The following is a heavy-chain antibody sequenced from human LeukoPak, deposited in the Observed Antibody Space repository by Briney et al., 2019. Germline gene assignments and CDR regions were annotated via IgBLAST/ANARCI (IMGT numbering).Heavy chain of an antibody. Sequence: GGSLRLSCAASGFTFSIYGMHWVRQAPGKGLEWVAFIRYDGSNKYYADSVKGRFTISRDNSKNTLYLQMNSLRAEDTAVYYCAKARLWYQLLLDYWGQGTLVTVSS. CDR2: IRYDGSNK. J-gene: IGHJ4*02. V-gene: IGHV3-30*02. D-gene: IGHD2-2*01. CDR3: AKARLWYQLLLDY. CDR1: GFTFSIYG.